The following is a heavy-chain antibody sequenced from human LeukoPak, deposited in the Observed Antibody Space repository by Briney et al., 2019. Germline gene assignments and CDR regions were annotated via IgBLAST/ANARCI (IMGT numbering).Heavy chain of an antibody. CDR2: ISSSGSTI. CDR1: GFTFSSYE. V-gene: IGHV3-48*03. CDR3: AKDIGRRGAGGFDP. Sequence: PGGSLRLSCAASGFTFSSYEMNWVRQAPGKGLEWVSYISSSGSTIYYADSVKGRFTISRDNAKNSLYLQMNSLRAEDTAVYYCAKDIGRRGAGGFDPWGQGTLVTVSS. D-gene: IGHD1-26*01. J-gene: IGHJ5*02.